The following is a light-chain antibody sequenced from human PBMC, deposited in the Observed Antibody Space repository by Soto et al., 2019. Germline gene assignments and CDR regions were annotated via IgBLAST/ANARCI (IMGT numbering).Light chain of an antibody. CDR3: QQYGILPEP. J-gene: IGKJ3*01. Sequence: VLKLSPGTLSLSQGERATLSCRASQGVNNSYVAWYQLKHGQAPRLLIYGASSRAADVPARFSGGGSGTEFTLTISSLQSEDFAEYHCQQYGILPEPFGHGTKVDIK. V-gene: IGKV3-20*01. CDR1: QGVNNSY. CDR2: GAS.